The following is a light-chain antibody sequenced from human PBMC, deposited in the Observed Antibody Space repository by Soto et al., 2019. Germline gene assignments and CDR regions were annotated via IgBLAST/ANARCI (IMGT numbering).Light chain of an antibody. Sequence: QSVLTQPASVSGSPGQSITISCTGASSDVGGYNYVSWYQQHPGKAPKLMIYEVTNRPSGVSDRFSGSKSGNTASLTISGLQAEDEADYYCISYTGSNTLVVVGGGTKLTVL. V-gene: IGLV2-14*01. J-gene: IGLJ2*01. CDR3: ISYTGSNTLVV. CDR2: EVT. CDR1: SSDVGGYNY.